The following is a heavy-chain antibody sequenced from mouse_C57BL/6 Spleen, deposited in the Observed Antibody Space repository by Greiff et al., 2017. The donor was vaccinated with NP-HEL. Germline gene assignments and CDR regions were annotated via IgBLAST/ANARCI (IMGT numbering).Heavy chain of an antibody. D-gene: IGHD2-4*01. CDR2: IDPENGDT. CDR3: TPILYYDCDVRRLDWYFDV. J-gene: IGHJ1*03. CDR1: GFNIKDDY. Sequence: VQLQQSGAELVRPGASVKLSCTASGFNIKDDYMHWVKQRPEQGLEWIGWIDPENGDTEYASKFQGKATITADTSSNTAYLQLSSLTSEDTAVYYCTPILYYDCDVRRLDWYFDVWGTGTTVTVSS. V-gene: IGHV14-4*01.